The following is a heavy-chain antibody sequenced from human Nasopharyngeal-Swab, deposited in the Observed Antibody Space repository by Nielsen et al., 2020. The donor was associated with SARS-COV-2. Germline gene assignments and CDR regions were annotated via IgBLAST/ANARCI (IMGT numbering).Heavy chain of an antibody. J-gene: IGHJ4*02. CDR3: VRDRWDY. Sequence: ASVKVSCKSSGYTFSNHALNWVRQAPGQGLEWMGYINTNTGNPAYVQGFTGRSVFSLDTSVSTAYLQISSLKAEDTAVYYCVRDRWDYWGQGTRVTVSS. V-gene: IGHV7-4-1*02. D-gene: IGHD6-13*01. CDR2: INTNTGNP. CDR1: GYTFSNHA.